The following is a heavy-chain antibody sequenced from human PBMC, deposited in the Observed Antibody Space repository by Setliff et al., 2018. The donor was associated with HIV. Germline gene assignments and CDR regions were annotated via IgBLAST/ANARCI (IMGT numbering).Heavy chain of an antibody. V-gene: IGHV3-48*03. J-gene: IGHJ4*02. CDR3: ARQAHPRGYYGSAGLFDY. D-gene: IGHD3-22*01. CDR1: GFTFSIYE. CDR2: MTASGSKI. Sequence: GGSLRLSCAASGFTFSIYEMNWVRQAPGKGLEWVSYMTASGSKIYYADSVKGRFTISRDNYKNTLYLQVNTLRAEDTAVYYCARQAHPRGYYGSAGLFDYWGQGTPVTVSS.